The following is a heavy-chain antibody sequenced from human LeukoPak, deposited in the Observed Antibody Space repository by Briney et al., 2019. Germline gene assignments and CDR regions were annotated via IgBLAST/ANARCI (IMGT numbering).Heavy chain of an antibody. Sequence: GGSLRLSCAASGFTFSSYAMSWVRQAPGKGLEWVSAISGSGGSAYYADSVKGRFTISRYNSKNTLYLQMNSLRAEDTAVYYCAKDGKGYSSSWYSSHWGQGTLVTVSS. V-gene: IGHV3-23*01. CDR1: GFTFSSYA. D-gene: IGHD6-13*01. CDR2: ISGSGGSA. CDR3: AKDGKGYSSSWYSSH. J-gene: IGHJ4*02.